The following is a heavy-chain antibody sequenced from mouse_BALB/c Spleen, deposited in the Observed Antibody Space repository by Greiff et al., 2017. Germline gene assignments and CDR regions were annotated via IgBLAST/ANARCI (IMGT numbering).Heavy chain of an antibody. CDR1: GFTFSSYG. V-gene: IGHV5-6-3*01. CDR3: ARDWDGAWFAY. Sequence: EVKLVESGGGLVQPGGSLKLSCAASGFTFSSYGMSWVRQTPDKRLELVATINSNGGSTYYPDSVKGRFTISRDNAKNTLYLQMSSLKSEDTAMYYCARDWDGAWFAYWGQGTLVTVSA. D-gene: IGHD4-1*01. CDR2: INSNGGST. J-gene: IGHJ3*01.